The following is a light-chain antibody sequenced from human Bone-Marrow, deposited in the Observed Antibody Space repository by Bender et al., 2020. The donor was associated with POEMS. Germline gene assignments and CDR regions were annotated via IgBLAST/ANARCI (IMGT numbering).Light chain of an antibody. Sequence: QSVLTQPPSVSGAPGQRVTISCTGSSSNIGAGYDVYWYQHLPGTAPRLVVYSNYQRPSGVPARFSGSKSGTSASLAISEIQSEDEGDYYCSSWDDSLSGWVFGGGTKLTVL. CDR3: SSWDDSLSGWV. CDR1: SSNIGAGYD. V-gene: IGLV1-40*01. CDR2: SNY. J-gene: IGLJ3*02.